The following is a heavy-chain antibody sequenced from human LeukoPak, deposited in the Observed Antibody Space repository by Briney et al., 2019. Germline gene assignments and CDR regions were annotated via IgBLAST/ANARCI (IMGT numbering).Heavy chain of an antibody. CDR3: ARGYSGYDGIY. CDR1: GSSMNLYS. CDR2: MYYSGTT. V-gene: IGHV4-59*12. Sequence: SETLSLTCSVSGSSMNLYSWNWIRQSPGKGLEWIAYMYYSGTTNYNPSLENRAAISLDLSRHQFSLRLNSVTAADTAVYYCARGYSGYDGIYWGQGTLVTVSS. D-gene: IGHD5-12*01. J-gene: IGHJ4*02.